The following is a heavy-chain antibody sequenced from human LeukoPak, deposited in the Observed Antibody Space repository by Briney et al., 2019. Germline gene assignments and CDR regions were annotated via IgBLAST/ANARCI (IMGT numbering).Heavy chain of an antibody. J-gene: IGHJ4*02. CDR3: ARHISNSSGWLVIDY. D-gene: IGHD6-19*01. CDR1: GGSISSYY. V-gene: IGHV4-59*08. CDR2: IYYSGST. Sequence: SETLSLTCTVSGGSISSYYWSWIRQPPGKGLEWIGYIYYSGSTNYNPSLKSRVTISVDTSKNQFSLKLSSVTAADTAVYYCARHISNSSGWLVIDYWGQGTLVTVSS.